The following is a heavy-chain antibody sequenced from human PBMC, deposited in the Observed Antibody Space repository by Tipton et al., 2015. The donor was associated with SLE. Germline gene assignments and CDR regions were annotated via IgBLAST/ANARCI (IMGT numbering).Heavy chain of an antibody. J-gene: IGHJ1*01. CDR3: ARGGLGSDLRGSIYLGL. D-gene: IGHD7-27*01. CDR2: ISHDGKT. Sequence: TLSLTCAVSGASISGNYCWIWVRQPPERGLEWIGDISHDGKTNCNPSLRSRVTILVDTSKTHFSLNLSSVTAADTAVYYCARGGLGSDLRGSIYLGLWGQGALVTVSS. V-gene: IGHV4-4*02. CDR1: GASISGNYC.